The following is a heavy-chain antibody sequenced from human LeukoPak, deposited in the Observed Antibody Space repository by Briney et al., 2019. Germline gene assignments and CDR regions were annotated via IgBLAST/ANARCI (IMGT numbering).Heavy chain of an antibody. Sequence: GGSLRLSCAASGFTFSSYWMSWVRQAPGKGLEWVANIKQDGSEKYYVDSVKGRFTISRDNAKNSLYLQMNSLRAEDTAVYYCARQGHGYSYGNFDYWGQGTLVTFSS. CDR2: IKQDGSEK. CDR3: ARQGHGYSYGNFDY. CDR1: GFTFSSYW. V-gene: IGHV3-7*01. D-gene: IGHD5-18*01. J-gene: IGHJ4*02.